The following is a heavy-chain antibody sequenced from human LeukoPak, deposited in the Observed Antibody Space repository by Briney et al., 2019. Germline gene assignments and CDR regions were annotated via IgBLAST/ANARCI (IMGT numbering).Heavy chain of an antibody. V-gene: IGHV3-66*01. CDR3: ARTESYNSAAYNPT. Sequence: GGSLRLSCAASGFTVSHNYMSWVRQAPGKGLEWVSNIYNDGRTYHRDSVKGRLTISRDDSENTLYLQMNNLRAEDTAVYYCARTESYNSAAYNPTWGQGTLVTVSS. CDR1: GFTVSHNY. J-gene: IGHJ5*02. D-gene: IGHD3-16*01. CDR2: IYNDGRT.